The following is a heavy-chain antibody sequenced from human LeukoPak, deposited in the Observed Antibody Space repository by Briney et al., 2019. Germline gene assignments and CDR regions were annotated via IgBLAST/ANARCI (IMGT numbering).Heavy chain of an antibody. CDR2: IYYSGST. J-gene: IGHJ4*02. V-gene: IGHV4-39*01. CDR3: ARVGVFGVISDS. CDR1: GDSINSGSYY. Sequence: SETLSLTCTVSGDSINSGSYYWVWIRQPPGKGLEWIGSIYYSGSTYYSPSLKSRVTISVVTSKIQFSLRLSSVTAADTAVYYCARVGVFGVISDSWGQGILVTVSS. D-gene: IGHD3-3*01.